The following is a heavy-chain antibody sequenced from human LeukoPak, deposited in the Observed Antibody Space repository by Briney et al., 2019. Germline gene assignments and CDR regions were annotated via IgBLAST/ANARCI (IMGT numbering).Heavy chain of an antibody. V-gene: IGHV4-34*01. CDR2: INHSGST. Sequence: SETLSLTCAVYGGSFSRYYWSWIRQPPGKGLEWIGEINHSGSTNYNPSLKSRVTISVDTSKNQFSLKLSSVTAADTAVYYCVFDSSGYYVGYWGQGTLVTVSS. J-gene: IGHJ4*02. CDR1: GGSFSRYY. CDR3: VFDSSGYYVGY. D-gene: IGHD3-22*01.